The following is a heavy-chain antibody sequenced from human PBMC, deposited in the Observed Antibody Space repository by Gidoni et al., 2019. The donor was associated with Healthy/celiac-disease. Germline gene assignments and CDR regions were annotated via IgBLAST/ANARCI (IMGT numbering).Heavy chain of an antibody. D-gene: IGHD5-18*01. CDR2: IYSGGST. CDR1: GFTVSSNY. CDR3: ARGSQYTAMDQNALDY. V-gene: IGHV3-53*02. Sequence: EVQLVETGGGLIQPGGSLRLSCAASGFTVSSNYMSWVRQAPGKGLEWVSVIYSGGSTYYADSVKGRFTISRDNSKNTLYLQMNSLRAEDTAVYYCARGSQYTAMDQNALDYWGQGTLVTVSS. J-gene: IGHJ4*02.